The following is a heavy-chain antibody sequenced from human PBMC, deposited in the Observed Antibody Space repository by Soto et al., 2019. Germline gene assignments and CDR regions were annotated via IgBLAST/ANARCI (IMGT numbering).Heavy chain of an antibody. V-gene: IGHV3-23*01. CDR2: ITGTGGNT. CDR3: ARIRGYYYGLDV. Sequence: GGSLRFSCAASGFTLSTYGMTWVRQAPGKGLEWVSAITGTGGNTYYVESVKGRFTISRDNSKNMLYLQVNSLRAEDTAVYYCARIRGYYYGLDVWGQGTTVTVSS. J-gene: IGHJ6*02. CDR1: GFTLSTYG.